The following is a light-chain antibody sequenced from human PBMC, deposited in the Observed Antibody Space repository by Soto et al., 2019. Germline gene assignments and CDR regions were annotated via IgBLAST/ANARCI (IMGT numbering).Light chain of an antibody. V-gene: IGKV3D-15*01. CDR2: DTS. CDR3: QLYNEWPRIT. CDR1: QSVSSN. Sequence: MMQSPATLRLAPGERARRSPSPFQSVSSNYITWYQQKPGQAPRLVIYDTSSRATGIPDRFSGSGSGTECTLTFGCVQAEDFEVYFCQLYNEWPRITVREGTRLEIK. J-gene: IGKJ5*01.